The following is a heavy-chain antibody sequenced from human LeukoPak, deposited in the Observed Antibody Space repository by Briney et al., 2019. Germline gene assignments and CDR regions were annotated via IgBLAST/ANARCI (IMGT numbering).Heavy chain of an antibody. CDR2: ISSSGTTI. CDR1: GFTFSDYY. V-gene: IGHV3-11*01. Sequence: PGGSLRLSCAASGFTFSDYYMSWIRQAPGKGLEWVPYISSSGTTIYYADSVKGRFTISRDNAKNSLYLQMNSLRAEDTAVYYCARRRDSGSLQHFDYRGQGTLVTVSS. D-gene: IGHD1-26*01. J-gene: IGHJ4*02. CDR3: ARRRDSGSLQHFDY.